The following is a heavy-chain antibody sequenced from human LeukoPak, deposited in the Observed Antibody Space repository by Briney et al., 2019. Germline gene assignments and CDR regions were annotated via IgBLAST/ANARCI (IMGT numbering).Heavy chain of an antibody. Sequence: GGSLRLSRAASGFTFSSYAMHWVRQAPGKGLEWVSAISGSGGSTYYADSVKGRFTISRDNSKNTLYLQMNSLRAEDTAVYYCAKAVNYDILTGSPTHYFDYWGQGTLVTVSS. CDR3: AKAVNYDILTGSPTHYFDY. CDR2: ISGSGGST. D-gene: IGHD3-9*01. V-gene: IGHV3-23*01. J-gene: IGHJ4*02. CDR1: GFTFSSYA.